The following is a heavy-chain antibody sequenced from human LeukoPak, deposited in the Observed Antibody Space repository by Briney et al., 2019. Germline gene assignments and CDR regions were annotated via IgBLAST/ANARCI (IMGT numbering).Heavy chain of an antibody. Sequence: PGRSLRLSCAASGFTFSSYGMHWVRQAPGKGLEWVAVISYDGRNKYYADSVKGRFTISRDNSKNTLYLQMNSLRAEDTAVYYCAKARGSSGPFYWGQGTLVTVSS. CDR1: GFTFSSYG. V-gene: IGHV3-30*18. CDR3: AKARGSSGPFY. D-gene: IGHD6-6*01. CDR2: ISYDGRNK. J-gene: IGHJ4*02.